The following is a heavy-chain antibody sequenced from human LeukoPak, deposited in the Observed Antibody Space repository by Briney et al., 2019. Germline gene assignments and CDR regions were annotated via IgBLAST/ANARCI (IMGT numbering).Heavy chain of an antibody. CDR3: EGWQLILFDY. V-gene: IGHV3-23*01. J-gene: IGHJ4*02. Sequence: GGSLRLSCATSGFTFSSFALSWVRQVPGRGLEWVSAISGSGDSTYYAESVKGRFTISRDNSRNVLYLQMNSLRAEDTALYYCEGWQLILFDYWGQGVLVTVSS. CDR2: ISGSGDST. D-gene: IGHD1-26*01. CDR1: GFTFSSFA.